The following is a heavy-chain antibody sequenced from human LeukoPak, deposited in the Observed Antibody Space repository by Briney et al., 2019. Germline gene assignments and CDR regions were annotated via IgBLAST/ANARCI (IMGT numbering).Heavy chain of an antibody. CDR2: IYYSGST. CDR1: GGSISSYY. D-gene: IGHD6-13*01. J-gene: IGHJ3*02. CDR3: ARESQYSSSQDAFDI. Sequence: SETLSLTCTVSGGSISSYYWSWIRQPPGKGLEWVGYIYYSGSTNYNPSLKSRVTISVDTSKNQFSLKLSSVTAADTAVYYCARESQYSSSQDAFDIWGQGTMVTVSS. V-gene: IGHV4-59*01.